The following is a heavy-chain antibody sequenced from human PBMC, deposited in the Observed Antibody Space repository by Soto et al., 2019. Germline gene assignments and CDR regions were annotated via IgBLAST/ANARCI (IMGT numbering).Heavy chain of an antibody. CDR3: AKSYVVVGRNNWFDP. J-gene: IGHJ5*02. Sequence: GGSLRLSCAASGFTFSSYAMSWVRQAPGKGLEWVSAISGSGGSTYYADSVKGRFTISRDNSKNTLYLQMNSLRAEDTAVYYCAKSYVVVGRNNWFDPWGQGTLVTVSS. CDR2: ISGSGGST. V-gene: IGHV3-23*01. CDR1: GFTFSSYA. D-gene: IGHD2-15*01.